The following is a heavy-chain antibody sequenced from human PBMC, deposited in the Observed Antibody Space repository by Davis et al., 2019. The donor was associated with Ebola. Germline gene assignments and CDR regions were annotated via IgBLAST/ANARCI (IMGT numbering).Heavy chain of an antibody. D-gene: IGHD4-17*01. CDR1: GGSISSYY. V-gene: IGHV4-59*01. J-gene: IGHJ5*02. Sequence: PGGSLRLSCTVSGGSISSYYWSWIRQPPGKGLEWIGYIYYSGSTNYNPSLKSRVTISVDTSKNQFSLKLSSVTAADTAVYYCARGTTAKANWFDPWGQGTLVTVSS. CDR2: IYYSGST. CDR3: ARGTTAKANWFDP.